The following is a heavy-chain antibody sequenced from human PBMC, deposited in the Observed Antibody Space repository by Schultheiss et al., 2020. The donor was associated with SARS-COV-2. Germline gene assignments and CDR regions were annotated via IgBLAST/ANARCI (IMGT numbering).Heavy chain of an antibody. Sequence: GGSLRLSCKGSGYSFTSYWISWVRQMPGKGLEWMGRIDPSDSYTNYSQSFQGHVTISADKSISTAYLQWSSLKASDTAMYYCVRHNFNWFLDYYYGMDVWGQGTTVTVSS. CDR1: GYSFTSYW. D-gene: IGHD3-9*01. CDR3: VRHNFNWFLDYYYGMDV. J-gene: IGHJ6*02. CDR2: IDPSDSYT. V-gene: IGHV5-10-1*01.